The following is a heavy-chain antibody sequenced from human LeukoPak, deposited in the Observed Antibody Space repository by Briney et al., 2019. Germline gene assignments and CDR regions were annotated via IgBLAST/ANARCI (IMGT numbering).Heavy chain of an antibody. CDR2: INAGNGNT. J-gene: IGHJ6*02. CDR1: GYTFTSYA. Sequence: ASVKVSCKASGYTFTSYAMHWVRQAPGQRLEWMGWINAGNGNTKYSQKFQGRVTITRDTSASTAYTELSSLRSEDTAVYYCARGGDILTGSPLYGMDVWGQGTTVTVSS. CDR3: ARGGDILTGSPLYGMDV. D-gene: IGHD3-9*01. V-gene: IGHV1-3*01.